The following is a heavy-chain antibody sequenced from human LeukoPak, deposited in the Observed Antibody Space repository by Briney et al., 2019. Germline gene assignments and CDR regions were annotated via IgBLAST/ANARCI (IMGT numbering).Heavy chain of an antibody. V-gene: IGHV5-51*01. J-gene: IGHJ3*02. CDR1: GSRFTSYW. CDR2: IYPGDSDT. CDR3: ARHAWSVGSGSYSYAFDI. D-gene: IGHD3-10*01. Sequence: GEPLQISCKGSGSRFTSYWIGWVRQMPGKGLEWMGIIYPGDSDTRYSPSFQGQVTISADKSITTAYLQWSSLKASDTAMYYCARHAWSVGSGSYSYAFDIWGQGTMVTVSS.